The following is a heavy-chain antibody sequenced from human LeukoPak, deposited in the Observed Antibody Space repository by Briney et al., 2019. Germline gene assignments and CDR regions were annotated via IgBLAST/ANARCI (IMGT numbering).Heavy chain of an antibody. CDR3: ARNALDSDWLPRGYYFDY. J-gene: IGHJ4*02. Sequence: ASVKVSCKASGYTFTSYGISWVRQAPGQGLEWMGWISAYNGNTNYAQKLQGRVTMTTDTSTSTAYMELRSLRSDDTAVYYCARNALDSDWLPRGYYFDYWGQGTLVTVSS. CDR2: ISAYNGNT. D-gene: IGHD3-9*01. V-gene: IGHV1-18*04. CDR1: GYTFTSYG.